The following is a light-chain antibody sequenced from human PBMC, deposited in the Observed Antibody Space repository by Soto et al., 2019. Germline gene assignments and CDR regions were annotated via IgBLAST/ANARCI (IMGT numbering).Light chain of an antibody. J-gene: IGKJ3*01. Sequence: DIQMTQSPATLSSSVGDRVTISCRASQSISSCLAWYQQKPGKAPKLLIYKASKLATGIPSRFSGSGSGTEFTLTISSLEPDDFAVYYCQQYTSYPLTFGPGTTVEIK. CDR3: QQYTSYPLT. CDR2: KAS. CDR1: QSISSC. V-gene: IGKV1-5*03.